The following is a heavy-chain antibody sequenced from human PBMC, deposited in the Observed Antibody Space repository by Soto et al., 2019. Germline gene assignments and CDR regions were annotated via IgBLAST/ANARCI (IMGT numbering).Heavy chain of an antibody. D-gene: IGHD1-26*01. J-gene: IGHJ3*02. CDR3: GGEGSWHHAFVI. V-gene: IGHV6-1*01. CDR1: GDSVSSNSAA. CDR2: TYYRSKWYN. Sequence: SQTLSLTCALSGDSVSSNSAAWNWIRQSPSRGLEWLGRTYYRSKWYNDYAVSVKSRITINPDTSKNQFSLQLNSVTPEDTAVYYCGGEGSWHHAFVIWGQGTMVTVSS.